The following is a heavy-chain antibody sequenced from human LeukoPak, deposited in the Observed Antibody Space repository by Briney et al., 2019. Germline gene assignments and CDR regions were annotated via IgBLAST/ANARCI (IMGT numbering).Heavy chain of an antibody. CDR1: GYSFTTYW. D-gene: IGHD3-22*01. V-gene: IGHV5-51*01. CDR2: IYPGDSDT. Sequence: GESLKISCKGSGYSFTTYWIGWVRQMPGKGLEWMGIIYPGDSDTRYSPSFQGQVTISADKSINTAYLQWSSLKASDTAMYYCARDRHDSSGYFSPVYYYYGMDVWGQGTTVTVS. CDR3: ARDRHDSSGYFSPVYYYYGMDV. J-gene: IGHJ6*02.